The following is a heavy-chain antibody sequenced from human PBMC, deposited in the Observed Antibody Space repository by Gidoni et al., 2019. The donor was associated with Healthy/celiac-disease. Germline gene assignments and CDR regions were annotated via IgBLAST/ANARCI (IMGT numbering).Heavy chain of an antibody. J-gene: IGHJ4*02. CDR1: GGSFSGYY. D-gene: IGHD3-22*01. CDR3: ARESLRPRRVYYDSSGYFDY. V-gene: IGHV4-34*01. Sequence: QVQLQQRGAGLLKPSETLSLTCAVYGGSFSGYYWSWIRQPPGKGLEWIGEINHSGSTNYNPSLKSRVTISVDTSKNQFSLKLSSVTAADTAVYYCARESLRPRRVYYDSSGYFDYWGQGTLVTVSS. CDR2: INHSGST.